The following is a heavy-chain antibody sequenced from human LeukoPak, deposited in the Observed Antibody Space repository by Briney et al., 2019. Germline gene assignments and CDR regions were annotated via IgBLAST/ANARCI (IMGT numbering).Heavy chain of an antibody. V-gene: IGHV3-23*01. D-gene: IGHD3-22*01. Sequence: GGSLRLSCAASGFTFSSYVMSWVRQAPGKGLEWVSGISGSGDNTYYADSVKGRFTISRDNSKNTLYVQVNSLGTEDTAAYYCAKGSYYDSSGSFYFDYWGQGTLVTVSP. CDR1: GFTFSSYV. J-gene: IGHJ4*02. CDR2: ISGSGDNT. CDR3: AKGSYYDSSGSFYFDY.